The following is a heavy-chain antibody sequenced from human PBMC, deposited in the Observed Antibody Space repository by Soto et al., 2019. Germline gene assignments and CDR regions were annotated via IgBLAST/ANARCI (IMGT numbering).Heavy chain of an antibody. CDR2: INAGNGNT. Sequence: QVQLVQSGAEVKKPGASVKVSCKASGYTFTSYAMHWVRQAPGQRLEWMGWINAGNGNTKYSQKFQGRVTITRDTYASTAYMELSSLRSEDTAVYYCARATLWFGAAYGMDVWGQGTTVTVSS. J-gene: IGHJ6*02. D-gene: IGHD3-10*01. CDR3: ARATLWFGAAYGMDV. CDR1: GYTFTSYA. V-gene: IGHV1-3*01.